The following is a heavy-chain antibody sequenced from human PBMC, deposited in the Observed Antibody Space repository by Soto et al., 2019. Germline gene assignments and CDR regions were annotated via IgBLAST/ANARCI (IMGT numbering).Heavy chain of an antibody. J-gene: IGHJ5*02. CDR3: ARGSIVVVPAAAGIWFDP. Sequence: SETLSLTCAVYGGSFSGYYWSWIRQPPGKGLEWIGEINHSGSTNYNPSLKSRVTISVDTSKNQFSLKLSSVTAADTAVYYCARGSIVVVPAAAGIWFDPWGQGTLVTVSS. V-gene: IGHV4-34*01. CDR1: GGSFSGYY. CDR2: INHSGST. D-gene: IGHD2-2*01.